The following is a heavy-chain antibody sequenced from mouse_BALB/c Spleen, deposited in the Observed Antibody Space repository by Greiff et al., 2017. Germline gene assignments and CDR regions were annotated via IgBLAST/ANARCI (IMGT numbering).Heavy chain of an antibody. CDR2: IDPSDSET. Sequence: VQLQQSGPQLVRPGASVKISCKASGYSFTSYWMHWVKQRPGQGLEWIGMIDPSDSETRLNQKFKDKATLTVDKSSSTAYMQLSSPTSEDAAVYYCARSYGSSPYWYFDVWGAGTTVTVSS. D-gene: IGHD1-1*01. CDR1: GYSFTSYW. J-gene: IGHJ1*01. CDR3: ARSYGSSPYWYFDV. V-gene: IGHV1S126*01.